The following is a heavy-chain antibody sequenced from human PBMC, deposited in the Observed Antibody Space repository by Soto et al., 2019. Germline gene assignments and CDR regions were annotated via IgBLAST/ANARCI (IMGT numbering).Heavy chain of an antibody. D-gene: IGHD2-2*02. J-gene: IGHJ6*02. Sequence: QVQLVQSEGEMKKPGASVTVSCKASGYNFTNYGISWVRQAPGQGLQWMGWISGYNGNTHDAHKFQGRVTLTTDTSTATDYIELRSLRSDDAAVYYCARDIVVGTPAIPLPFYPYDGMDVWGQGTTVTVSS. V-gene: IGHV1-18*04. CDR3: ARDIVVGTPAIPLPFYPYDGMDV. CDR1: GYNFTNYG. CDR2: ISGYNGNT.